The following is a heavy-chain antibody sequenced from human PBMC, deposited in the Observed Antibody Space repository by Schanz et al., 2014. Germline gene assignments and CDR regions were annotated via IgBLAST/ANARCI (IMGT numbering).Heavy chain of an antibody. CDR1: GFTFSTYA. Sequence: EVQLVESGGGLVQPGGSLRLSCAASGFTFSTYAMTWVRQAPGKGLEWVSSISAGGTNTDYADSVKGRFTLSRDNSKNTLYLQMNSLIVEDTAVYYCAKEGTVVSGSPRDYWGRGTLVTVSS. CDR3: AKEGTVVSGSPRDY. CDR2: ISAGGTNT. J-gene: IGHJ4*02. V-gene: IGHV3-23*04. D-gene: IGHD3-10*01.